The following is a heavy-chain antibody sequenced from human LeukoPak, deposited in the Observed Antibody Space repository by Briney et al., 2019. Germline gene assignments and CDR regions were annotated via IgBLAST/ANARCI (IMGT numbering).Heavy chain of an antibody. D-gene: IGHD1-14*01. Sequence: ASVKVSCKASGYTFTGYYINWVRQAPGEGLEWMGWINPNSGGTNSAQKFQGRVTMTRDTSISTAYMELSRLRSDDTAVYYCARSRYDYYYGMDVWGQGTTVTVSS. CDR3: ARSRYDYYYGMDV. V-gene: IGHV1-2*02. J-gene: IGHJ6*02. CDR2: INPNSGGT. CDR1: GYTFTGYY.